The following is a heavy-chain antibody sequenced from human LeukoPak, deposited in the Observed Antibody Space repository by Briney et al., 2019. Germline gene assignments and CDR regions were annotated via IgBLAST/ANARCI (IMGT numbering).Heavy chain of an antibody. Sequence: PGGSLRLSCEASGFTFSGYSMIWVRQAPGKGLEWVSEINRGGHNTYYTDSVKGRFTTSRDNAKNTLYLQMNSLRAEDTAVYYCARVSAAGFYYYYGMDV. J-gene: IGHJ6*01. CDR2: INRGGHNT. V-gene: IGHV3-23*01. D-gene: IGHD6-13*01. CDR1: GFTFSGYS. CDR3: ARVSAAGFYYYYGMDV.